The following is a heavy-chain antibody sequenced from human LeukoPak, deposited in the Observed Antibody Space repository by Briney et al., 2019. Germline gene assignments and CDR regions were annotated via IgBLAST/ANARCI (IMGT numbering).Heavy chain of an antibody. V-gene: IGHV4-34*01. CDR3: ARGGDIVVVVAATNFDY. CDR1: GGSFSGYY. CDR2: INHSGST. D-gene: IGHD2-15*01. J-gene: IGHJ4*02. Sequence: SETLSLTCAVHGGSFSGYYWSWIRQPPGKGLEWIGEINHSGSTNYNPSLKSRVTISVDTSKNQFSLKLSSVTAADTAVYYCARGGDIVVVVAATNFDYWGQGTLVTVSS.